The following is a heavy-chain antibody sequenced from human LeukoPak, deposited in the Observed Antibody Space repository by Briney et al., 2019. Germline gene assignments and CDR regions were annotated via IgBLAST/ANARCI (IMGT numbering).Heavy chain of an antibody. CDR1: GGSISSSSYY. J-gene: IGHJ6*03. CDR2: ISYSGST. D-gene: IGHD6-19*01. CDR3: ARAGGGIAVTGTPYYYYYMDV. Sequence: PSETLSLTCTVSGGSISSSSYYWGWIRQPPGKGLEWIGSISYSGSTYYNPSLKSRVTISVDTSKNQFSLKLSSVTAADTALYYCARAGGGIAVTGTPYYYYYMDVWGKGTTVTVSS. V-gene: IGHV4-39*01.